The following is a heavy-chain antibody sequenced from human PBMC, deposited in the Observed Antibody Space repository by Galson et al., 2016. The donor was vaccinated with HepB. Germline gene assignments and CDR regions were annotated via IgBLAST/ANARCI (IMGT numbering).Heavy chain of an antibody. CDR2: ISSSGSTI. J-gene: IGHJ5*02. CDR3: ARVVPLYSGGWYVRGDGWFDP. V-gene: IGHV3-11*01. Sequence: SLRLSCAASGFTFSYYYMSWIRQAPGKGLEWVSYISSSGSTIYYADSVKGRFTISRDNAKNSLYLQMNSLRAEDTAVYYCARVVPLYSGGWYVRGDGWFDPWCQGTLVTVSS. CDR1: GFTFSYYY. D-gene: IGHD6-19*01.